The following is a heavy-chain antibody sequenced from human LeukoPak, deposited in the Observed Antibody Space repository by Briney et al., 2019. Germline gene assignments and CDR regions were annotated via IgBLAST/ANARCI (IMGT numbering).Heavy chain of an antibody. CDR3: AREDGSSYYFDN. J-gene: IGHJ4*02. CDR2: ISSSSSYI. D-gene: IGHD6-6*01. CDR1: GFTFSSYS. V-gene: IGHV3-21*01. Sequence: GGSLRLSCAASGFTFSSYSMNWVRQAPGRGLEWVSSISSSSSYIYYADSVKGRFTISRDNAKNSLYLQMNSLRAEDTAVYYCAREDGSSYYFDNWGQGTLVTVAS.